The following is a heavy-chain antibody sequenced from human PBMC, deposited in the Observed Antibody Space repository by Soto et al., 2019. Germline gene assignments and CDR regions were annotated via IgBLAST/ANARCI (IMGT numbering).Heavy chain of an antibody. V-gene: IGHV4-34*01. CDR3: ARGPYTFYSSSPGWFDP. CDR1: GGSFSGYY. Sequence: SETLSLTCAVYGGSFSGYYWSWIRQPPGKGLEWIGEINHSGSTNYNPSLKSRVTISVDTSKNQFSLKLSSVTAADTAVFYCARGPYTFYSSSPGWFDPWGQGTLVTVSS. D-gene: IGHD6-13*01. CDR2: INHSGST. J-gene: IGHJ5*02.